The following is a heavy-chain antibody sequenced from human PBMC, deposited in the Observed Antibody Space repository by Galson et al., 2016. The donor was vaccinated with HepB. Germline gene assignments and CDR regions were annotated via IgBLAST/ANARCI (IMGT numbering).Heavy chain of an antibody. CDR1: GFVFSNFG. J-gene: IGHJ4*02. V-gene: IGHV3-23*01. Sequence: SLRLSCAASGFVFSNFGLSWVRQAPGKGLEWVASISTRRTTYYSDSVQGRFTISRDTSNNTLYLQTNGLRAEDTAVYYCAKERLVRRIFDHWGQGTLLTVSS. CDR2: ISTRRTT. D-gene: IGHD1-1*01. CDR3: AKERLVRRIFDH.